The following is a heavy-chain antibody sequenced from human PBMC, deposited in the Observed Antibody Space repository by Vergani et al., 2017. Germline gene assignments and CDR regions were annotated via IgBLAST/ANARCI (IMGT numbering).Heavy chain of an antibody. CDR3: ARGQWLPTLSFDY. V-gene: IGHV1-69*02. Sequence: QVQLEQSGAEVKKPGSSVTVSCRASGGTFGSHTISWVRQAPGQGLEWVGRVIPHLEITTLAQHLQGRVIITRDTSISTAYMELSRLRSDDTAVYYCARGQWLPTLSFDYWGQGTLVTVSS. J-gene: IGHJ4*02. D-gene: IGHD6-19*01. CDR1: GGTFGSHT. CDR2: VIPHLEIT.